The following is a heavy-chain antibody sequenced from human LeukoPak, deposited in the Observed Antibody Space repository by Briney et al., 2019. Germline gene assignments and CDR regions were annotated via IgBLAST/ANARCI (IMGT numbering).Heavy chain of an antibody. V-gene: IGHV4-59*08. J-gene: IGHJ4*02. CDR1: GGSITSYY. CDR3: ARLMNIAAADF. D-gene: IGHD6-13*01. CDR2: IYYSGSS. Sequence: SETLSLTCTVSGGSITSYYWSWIRQPPGKGLEWIGYIYYSGSSNYNPSLKSRVTISVDMSKNQFSLKLTSVTAADTAVYYCARLMNIAAADFWGQGTLDSVSS.